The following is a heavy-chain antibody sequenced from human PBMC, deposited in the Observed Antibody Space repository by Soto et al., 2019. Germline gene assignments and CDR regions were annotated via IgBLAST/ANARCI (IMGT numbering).Heavy chain of an antibody. CDR3: ARQRYIVVVPAALGGMDV. CDR1: GYSFTSYW. J-gene: IGHJ6*02. Sequence: GESLKISCKGSGYSFTSYWISWVRQMPGKGLEWMGRIDPSDSYTNYSPSFQGHVTISADKSISTAYLQWSSLKASDTAMYYCARQRYIVVVPAALGGMDVWGQGTKVTVSS. V-gene: IGHV5-10-1*01. CDR2: IDPSDSYT. D-gene: IGHD2-2*01.